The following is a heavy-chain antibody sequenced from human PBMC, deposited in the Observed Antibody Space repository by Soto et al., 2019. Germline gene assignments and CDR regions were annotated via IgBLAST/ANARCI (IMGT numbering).Heavy chain of an antibody. CDR3: ARPFDTSGWYDH. CDR1: GYSFTTYW. J-gene: IGHJ5*02. D-gene: IGHD6-19*01. Sequence: PGESLKISCKGSGYSFTTYWIAWVRQMPGKGLECMGIIYPGDSDTRYSPSFQGQVTISADKPINTAYLQWSSLKASDSAIYYCARPFDTSGWYDHWGQGTLVTVSS. CDR2: IYPGDSDT. V-gene: IGHV5-51*01.